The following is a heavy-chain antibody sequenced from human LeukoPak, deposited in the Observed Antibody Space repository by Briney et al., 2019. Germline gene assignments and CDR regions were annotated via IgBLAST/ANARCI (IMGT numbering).Heavy chain of an antibody. CDR1: GGSISSPY. Sequence: SETLSLTCTVSGGSISSPYWSWIRQPPGKGLEWIGYIYYSGSTNYNPSFKSRVAISVDTSKNQFSLKLSSVTAADTAVYYCATWGIAVAGTFDYWGQGTLVTVST. V-gene: IGHV4-59*08. J-gene: IGHJ4*02. CDR3: ATWGIAVAGTFDY. D-gene: IGHD6-19*01. CDR2: IYYSGST.